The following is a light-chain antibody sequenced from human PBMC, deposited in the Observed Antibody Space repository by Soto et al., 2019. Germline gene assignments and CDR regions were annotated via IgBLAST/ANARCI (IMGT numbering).Light chain of an antibody. CDR1: QDISNY. CDR2: DAS. V-gene: IGKV1-33*01. J-gene: IGKJ3*01. CDR3: QQYDNLPRT. Sequence: DIQMTQSPSSLSASVGDRVTITCQASQDISNYLTWYQQKPGKAPKLLIYDASNLETGVPSRFSGRGSGTDFTFPISSLQPEDIATYYCQQYDNLPRTFCPGTKVDIK.